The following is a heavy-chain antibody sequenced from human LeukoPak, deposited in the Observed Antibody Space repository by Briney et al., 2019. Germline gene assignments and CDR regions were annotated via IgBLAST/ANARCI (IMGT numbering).Heavy chain of an antibody. J-gene: IGHJ4*02. CDR3: ARGGGSYSDY. CDR1: GGSMSSSSYY. V-gene: IGHV4-39*01. CDR2: ISYSGRT. Sequence: PSETLSLTCTVSGGSMSSSSYYWVWFRQPPGKGLEWIGGISYSGRTYYNPSLKSRVTISVDTSKKQFSLRLSSVTAADTAVYYCARGGGSYSDYWGQGTLVTVSS. D-gene: IGHD1-26*01.